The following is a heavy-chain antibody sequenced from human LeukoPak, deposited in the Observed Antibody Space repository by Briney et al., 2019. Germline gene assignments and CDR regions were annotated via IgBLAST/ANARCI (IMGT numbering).Heavy chain of an antibody. CDR1: GFTFSDYY. D-gene: IGHD2-2*02. CDR3: ARDEGYCSSTSCYRHYYYGMDV. Sequence: GGSLRLSCAASGFTFSDYYMSWIRQAPGKGLEWVSYISSSGSTIYYADSVKGRFTISRDNAKNSLYLQMNSLRAEDTAVYYCARDEGYCSSTSCYRHYYYGMDVWGQGTTVTVSS. J-gene: IGHJ6*02. V-gene: IGHV3-11*04. CDR2: ISSSGSTI.